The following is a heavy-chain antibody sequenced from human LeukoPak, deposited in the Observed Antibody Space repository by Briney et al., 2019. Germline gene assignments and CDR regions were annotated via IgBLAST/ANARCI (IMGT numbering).Heavy chain of an antibody. CDR1: GGSISSYY. CDR3: ARDGGSGWYYH. Sequence: SETLSLTCTVSGGSISSYYWSWIRQPPGKGLEWIGYIYYSGSTNYNPPLKSRVTISVDTSKNQFSLKLSSVTAADTAVYYCARDGGSGWYYHWGQGTLVTVSS. V-gene: IGHV4-59*01. J-gene: IGHJ5*02. CDR2: IYYSGST. D-gene: IGHD6-19*01.